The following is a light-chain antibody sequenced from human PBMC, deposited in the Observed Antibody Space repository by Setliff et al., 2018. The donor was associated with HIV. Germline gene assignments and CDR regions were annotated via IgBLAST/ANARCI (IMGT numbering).Light chain of an antibody. J-gene: IGLJ1*01. CDR2: DVT. CDR1: SSDVGSRYNY. CDR3: ASWDDSLNGYV. Sequence: QSVLTQPASVSGSPGQSITITCTGTSSDVGSRYNYVSWYQQHPGKAPKLLIFDVTYRPSGVSNRFSGSKSGNTASLTISGLQDEDEADYFCASWDDSLNGYVFGTGTKVTVL. V-gene: IGLV2-14*03.